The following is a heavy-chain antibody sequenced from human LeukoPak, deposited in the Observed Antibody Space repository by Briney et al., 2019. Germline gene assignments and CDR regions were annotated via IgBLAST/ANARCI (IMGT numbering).Heavy chain of an antibody. CDR2: IIPIFGTA. J-gene: IGHJ2*01. Sequence: SVKVSCKASGGTFSSYAISWVRQAPGQGLEWMGGIIPIFGTANYAQKFQGRVTITADESTSTAYMELSSLRSDDTAVYYCARGVVVTAIQVYWYFDLWGRGTLVTVSS. CDR3: ARGVVVTAIQVYWYFDL. D-gene: IGHD2-21*02. V-gene: IGHV1-69*13. CDR1: GGTFSSYA.